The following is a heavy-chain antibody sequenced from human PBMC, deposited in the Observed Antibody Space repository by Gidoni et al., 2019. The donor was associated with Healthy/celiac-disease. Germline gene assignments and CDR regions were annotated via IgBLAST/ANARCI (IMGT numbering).Heavy chain of an antibody. CDR1: GVPFSSYS. D-gene: IGHD6-19*01. V-gene: IGHV3-21*01. J-gene: IGHJ6*02. CDR3: ARDRSGWPSDGMDV. CDR2: ISSSSSYI. Sequence: EVQLVESGGGLVKPGGSLRLSCAASGVPFSSYSMTWVRQAPGKGLEWVSSISSSSSYIYYADSVKGRFTISRDNAKNSLYLQMNSLRAEDTAVYYCARDRSGWPSDGMDVWGQGTTVTVSS.